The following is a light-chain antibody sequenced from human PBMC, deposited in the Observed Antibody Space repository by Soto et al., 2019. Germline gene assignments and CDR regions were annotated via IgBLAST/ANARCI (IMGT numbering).Light chain of an antibody. V-gene: IGLV2-14*03. J-gene: IGLJ3*02. CDR1: SRDIGTYYY. CDR2: DVS. Sequence: ALTQPASVSGSPGQSITISCTGTSRDIGTYYYVSWYQHHPGKAPKVIIHDVSTRPSGVSDRFSGSKSDNTASLTISGLQPDDEADYYCSSYTISNTLVFGGGTKLTVL. CDR3: SSYTISNTLV.